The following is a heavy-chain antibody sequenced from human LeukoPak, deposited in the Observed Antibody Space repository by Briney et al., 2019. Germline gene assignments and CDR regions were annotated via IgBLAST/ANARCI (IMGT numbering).Heavy chain of an antibody. V-gene: IGHV3-23*01. J-gene: IGHJ4*02. CDR3: AKVAGYSSSWYFDY. CDR1: GFTFSSYA. D-gene: IGHD6-13*01. CDR2: ISGSGSST. Sequence: PGGSLRLSCAASGFTFSSYAMSWVRQAPGKGLEWVSAISGSGSSTYYADSVKGRFTISRDNSKDTLFLQMNSLRADDTAVYYCAKVAGYSSSWYFDYWGQGTLVTVSS.